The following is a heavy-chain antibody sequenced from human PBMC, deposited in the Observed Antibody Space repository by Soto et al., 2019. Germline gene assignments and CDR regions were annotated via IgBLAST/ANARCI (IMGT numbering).Heavy chain of an antibody. CDR2: IHYSGST. Sequence: QVQLQESGPGLVKPSETLSLTCTVSGGSISSYYWSWIRQPPGKGLEWIGYIHYSGSTNHNPPLKRRLTMSVDPSKNRISLQLRSVTAADTAVYYCARVLFGRGNWFDPWGQGTLVTVSS. CDR3: ARVLFGRGNWFDP. J-gene: IGHJ5*02. V-gene: IGHV4-59*01. D-gene: IGHD3-3*01. CDR1: GGSISSYY.